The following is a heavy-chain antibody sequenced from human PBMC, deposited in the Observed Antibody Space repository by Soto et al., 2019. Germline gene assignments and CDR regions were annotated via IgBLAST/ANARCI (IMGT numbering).Heavy chain of an antibody. Sequence: ASVKVSCKASGGTFSSYAISWVRQAPGQGLEWMGGIIPIFGTANYAQKFQGRVTITADKSTSTAYMELSSLRSEDTAVYYCARDKSGYYFDYFQHWGQGTLVP. D-gene: IGHD3-22*01. CDR2: IIPIFGTA. CDR1: GGTFSSYA. V-gene: IGHV1-69*06. J-gene: IGHJ1*01. CDR3: ARDKSGYYFDYFQH.